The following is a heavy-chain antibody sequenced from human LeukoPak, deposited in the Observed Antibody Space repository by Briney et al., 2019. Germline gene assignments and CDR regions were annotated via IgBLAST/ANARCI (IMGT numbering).Heavy chain of an antibody. V-gene: IGHV1-46*01. CDR3: ARNSPDSSGFYSYNYYYMDV. CDR2: INPSGGST. D-gene: IGHD3-22*01. J-gene: IGHJ6*03. CDR1: GYTFTSYY. Sequence: GASVKVSCKASGYTFTSYYMHWVRQAPGQGLEWMGIINPSGGSTSYAQKFQGRVTMTRDMSTSTVYMELSSLRSEDTAVYYCARNSPDSSGFYSYNYYYMDVWGKGTTVTVSS.